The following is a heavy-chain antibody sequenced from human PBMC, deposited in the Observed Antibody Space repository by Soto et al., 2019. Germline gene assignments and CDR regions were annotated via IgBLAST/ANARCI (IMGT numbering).Heavy chain of an antibody. Sequence: QVPLVESGGGVVQPGRSLRLSCAASGFTFSSYGMHWVRQAPGKGLEWVAVISYDGSNKYYADSVKGRFTISRDNSKNTLYLQMNSLRAEDTAVYYCAKPSGDYDPYFDYWGQGTLVTVSS. CDR3: AKPSGDYDPYFDY. J-gene: IGHJ4*02. CDR1: GFTFSSYG. CDR2: ISYDGSNK. V-gene: IGHV3-30*18. D-gene: IGHD4-17*01.